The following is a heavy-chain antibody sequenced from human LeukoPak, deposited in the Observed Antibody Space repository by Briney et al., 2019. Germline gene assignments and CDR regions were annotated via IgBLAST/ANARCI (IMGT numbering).Heavy chain of an antibody. Sequence: GGSLRLSCAASRFTFSSYAMHWVRQAPGKGLEWVAVISYDGSNKYYADSVKGRFTISRDNSKNTLYLQMNSLRAEDTAVYYCARASTSGRNFDYWGQGTLVTVSS. CDR2: ISYDGSNK. J-gene: IGHJ4*02. CDR1: RFTFSSYA. CDR3: ARASTSGRNFDY. V-gene: IGHV3-30*04. D-gene: IGHD2-2*01.